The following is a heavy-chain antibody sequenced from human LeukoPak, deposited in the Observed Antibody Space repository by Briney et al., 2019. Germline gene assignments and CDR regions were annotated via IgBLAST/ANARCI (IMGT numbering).Heavy chain of an antibody. D-gene: IGHD2-21*02. CDR2: IWYDGSNK. V-gene: IGHV3-33*01. Sequence: GGSLRLSCAASGFTFSSYGMHWVRQAPGKGVEWVAVIWYDGSNKYYADSVKGRFTISRDNSKNTLYLQMNSLRAEDTAVYYCARVASVTGAFDIWGQGTMVTVSS. CDR3: ARVASVTGAFDI. J-gene: IGHJ3*02. CDR1: GFTFSSYG.